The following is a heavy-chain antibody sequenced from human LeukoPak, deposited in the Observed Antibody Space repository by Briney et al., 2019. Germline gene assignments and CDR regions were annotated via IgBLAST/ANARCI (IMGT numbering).Heavy chain of an antibody. J-gene: IGHJ4*02. Sequence: GGSLRLSCAASGFTFDDYAMHWVRQAPGKGLEWVSGISWNSGSIGYADSVKGRFTISRDNAKNSLYLQMNSLRAEDTALYYCAKGFSGYDFGLFDYWGQGTLVTVSS. V-gene: IGHV3-9*01. D-gene: IGHD5-12*01. CDR1: GFTFDDYA. CDR3: AKGFSGYDFGLFDY. CDR2: ISWNSGSI.